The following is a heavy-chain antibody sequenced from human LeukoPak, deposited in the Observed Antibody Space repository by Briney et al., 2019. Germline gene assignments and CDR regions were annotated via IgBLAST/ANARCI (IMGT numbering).Heavy chain of an antibody. V-gene: IGHV4-39*07. J-gene: IGHJ4*02. Sequence: ASETLSLTCTVSGGSISSSSYYWGWIRQPRGKGLEWIGSIYYSGSTYYNPSLKSRVTISVDTSKNQFSLKLSSVTAADTAVYYCARGTTVVNAPYYFDYWGQGTLVTVSS. CDR2: IYYSGST. D-gene: IGHD4-23*01. CDR3: ARGTTVVNAPYYFDY. CDR1: GGSISSSSYY.